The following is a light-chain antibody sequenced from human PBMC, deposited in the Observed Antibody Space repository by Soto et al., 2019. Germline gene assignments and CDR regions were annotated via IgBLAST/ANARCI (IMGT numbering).Light chain of an antibody. CDR2: EVS. CDR1: SSDVGGFNY. Sequence: QSALTQPPSASGSPGQSVTISCTGTSSDVGGFNYVSWYQQHPGKAPKLMISEVSKRPSGVPDRFSGSKSGNTASLTVSGLQAEDEADYYCFSYAGGDNYVFGTGTKVTVL. V-gene: IGLV2-8*01. CDR3: FSYAGGDNYV. J-gene: IGLJ1*01.